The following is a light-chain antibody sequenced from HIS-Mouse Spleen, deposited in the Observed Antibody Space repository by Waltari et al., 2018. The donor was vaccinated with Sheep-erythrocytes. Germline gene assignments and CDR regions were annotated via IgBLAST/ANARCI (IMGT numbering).Light chain of an antibody. CDR2: WAS. CDR3: QQYYSTLT. V-gene: IGKV4-1*01. CDR1: QSVLSSSNNKNY. J-gene: IGKJ4*01. Sequence: DIVMTQSPHSLAVSPVEREVVHLTSSQSVLSSSNNKNYLAWYQQKPGQPPKLLIYWASTRESGVPDRFSGSGSGTDFTLTISSLQAEDVAVYYCQQYYSTLTFGGGTKVEIK.